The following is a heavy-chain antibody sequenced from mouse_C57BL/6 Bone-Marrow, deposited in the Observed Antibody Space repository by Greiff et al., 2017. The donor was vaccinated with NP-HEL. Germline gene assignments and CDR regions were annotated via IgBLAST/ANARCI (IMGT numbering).Heavy chain of an antibody. Sequence: VQLQQPGAELVKPGASVKLSCKASGYTFTSYWMHWVKQRPGQGLEWIGMIHPNSGSTNYNEKFKSKATLTVDKSSSTAYMQLSSLTSEDSAVYYCASPYYGSDWYFDVWGTGTTVTVSS. J-gene: IGHJ1*03. CDR1: GYTFTSYW. CDR2: IHPNSGST. V-gene: IGHV1-64*01. CDR3: ASPYYGSDWYFDV. D-gene: IGHD1-1*01.